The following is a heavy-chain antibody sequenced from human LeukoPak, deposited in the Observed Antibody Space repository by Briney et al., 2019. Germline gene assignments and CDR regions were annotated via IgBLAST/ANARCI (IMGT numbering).Heavy chain of an antibody. Sequence: GASVKVSCKVSGYTLTELSMHWVRQAPGKGLEWMGGFDPEDGETIYAQKFQGRVTMTEDTSTDTAYMELSSLRSEDTAVYYCATVRSGSYWRGFDYWGQGTLVTVSS. V-gene: IGHV1-24*01. CDR3: ATVRSGSYWRGFDY. CDR2: FDPEDGET. J-gene: IGHJ4*02. CDR1: GYTLTELS. D-gene: IGHD1-26*01.